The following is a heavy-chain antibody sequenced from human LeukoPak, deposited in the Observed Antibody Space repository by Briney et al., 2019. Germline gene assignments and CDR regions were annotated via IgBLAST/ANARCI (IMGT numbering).Heavy chain of an antibody. J-gene: IGHJ4*02. CDR3: AKLDGGQSI. CDR2: IHRGGTT. Sequence: GGSLRLSCAASGFTVSNNYMSWVRQAPGRGLEWVSLIHRGGTTYHADSVKGRFTISRDNSKNTVYFQMNSLRAEDTAVYYCAKLDGGQSIWGQGTLVTVSS. V-gene: IGHV3-53*01. CDR1: GFTVSNNY. D-gene: IGHD6-6*01.